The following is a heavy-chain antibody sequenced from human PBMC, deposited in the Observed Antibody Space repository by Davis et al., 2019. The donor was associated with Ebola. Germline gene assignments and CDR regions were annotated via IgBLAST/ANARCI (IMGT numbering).Heavy chain of an antibody. D-gene: IGHD4-17*01. CDR2: ISSRGTYK. CDR1: GFTFDTFS. CDR3: ARGGDYLGGDYYGMDV. J-gene: IGHJ6*04. Sequence: PGGSLRLSCTSSGFTFDTFSMNWVRQGPGKGLEWVSSISSRGTYKFHADSVKGRFTISRDNARNSLYLQMNSLRAEDTAVYYCARGGDYLGGDYYGMDVWGKGTTVTVSS. V-gene: IGHV3-21*01.